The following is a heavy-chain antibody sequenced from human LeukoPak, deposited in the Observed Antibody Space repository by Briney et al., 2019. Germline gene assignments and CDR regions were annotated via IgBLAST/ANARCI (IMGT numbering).Heavy chain of an antibody. CDR2: IYSDGRT. Sequence: GGSLRLSCAASGFAVSSNYMNWVRQAPGKGREWVSVIYSDGRTYYADSVKGRFTISRDISKNTLFLQMTSLRAEDTAVYYCAKVKGWYGEGYFDYWGQGTLVTVSS. V-gene: IGHV3-53*01. J-gene: IGHJ4*02. CDR1: GFAVSSNY. D-gene: IGHD3-10*01. CDR3: AKVKGWYGEGYFDY.